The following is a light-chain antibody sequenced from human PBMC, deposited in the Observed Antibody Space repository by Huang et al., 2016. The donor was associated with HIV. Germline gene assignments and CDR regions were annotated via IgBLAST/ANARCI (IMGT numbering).Light chain of an antibody. CDR3: QQRSKWPLT. V-gene: IGKV3-11*01. CDR1: QSIGTY. CDR2: DGS. Sequence: EIVLTQSPVTLSLSPGDRATLSCRASQSIGTYLAWYQQKSGQAPRPLIYDGSNRAAGVPARFSASGSETDFTLTIASLDPDDFAIYHCQQRSKWPLTFGGGTKVEMK. J-gene: IGKJ4*01.